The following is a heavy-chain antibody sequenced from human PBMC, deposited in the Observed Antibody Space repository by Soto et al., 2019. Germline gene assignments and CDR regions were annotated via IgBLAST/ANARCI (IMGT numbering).Heavy chain of an antibody. V-gene: IGHV1-69*02. Sequence: SVKVSCKASGDTFSRYTISWVRQAPGQGLEWMGRIIPILGIANYAQKFQGRVTITADKSTSTAYMELSSLRSEDTAVYYCARSRRGDSRYYFDYWGQGTLVTVSS. CDR2: IIPILGIA. CDR3: ARSRRGDSRYYFDY. J-gene: IGHJ4*02. CDR1: GDTFSRYT. D-gene: IGHD6-13*01.